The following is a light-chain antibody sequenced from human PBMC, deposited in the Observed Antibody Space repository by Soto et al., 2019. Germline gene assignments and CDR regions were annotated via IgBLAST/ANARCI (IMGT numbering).Light chain of an antibody. V-gene: IGKV3-20*01. J-gene: IGKJ2*01. CDR1: QSVSSSY. Sequence: EIVLTQSPGTLSLSPGERATLSCRASQSVSSSYLAWYQQKPGQAPRRLIYGASSRATGIPDRFSGSGSGTDFTLTISRLDPEDFAVYYWQQYGTSPPYTVGQGTKLEIK. CDR3: QQYGTSPPYT. CDR2: GAS.